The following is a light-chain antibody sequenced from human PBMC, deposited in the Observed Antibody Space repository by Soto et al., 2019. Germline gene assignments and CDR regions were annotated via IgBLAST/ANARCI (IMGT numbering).Light chain of an antibody. CDR2: GAS. J-gene: IGKJ4*01. Sequence: EIVLTQSPGTLSLSPGERGTISCRASQSLSSTYLAWYQRKPGQAPRLLIYGASSRATGIPDRFIGSGSATDVTLTISRPESEDFAVYHCQQYGNSPPTFGGGTKVEI. CDR1: QSLSSTY. V-gene: IGKV3-20*01. CDR3: QQYGNSPPT.